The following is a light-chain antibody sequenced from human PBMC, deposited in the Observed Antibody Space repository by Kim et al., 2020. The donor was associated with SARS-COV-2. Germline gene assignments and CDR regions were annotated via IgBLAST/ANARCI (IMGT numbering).Light chain of an antibody. V-gene: IGLV3-21*04. CDR1: NIGTYS. CDR3: QVWDNTGDQPV. Sequence: SYELTQPPSVSVAPGKTARMTCGGNNIGTYSVHWYQQKPGQGPVLVISYDSDRPSGIPERFSGSNSGNRATLSISRVEAGDEADYYCQVWDNTGDQPVFGGGTKLT. CDR2: YDS. J-gene: IGLJ3*02.